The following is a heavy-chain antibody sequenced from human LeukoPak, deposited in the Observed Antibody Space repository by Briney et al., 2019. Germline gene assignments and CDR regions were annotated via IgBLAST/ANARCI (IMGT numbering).Heavy chain of an antibody. CDR2: IIPILGIA. V-gene: IGHV1-69*04. CDR3: ARGIAAAGKSHDNWFDP. J-gene: IGHJ5*02. CDR1: GGTFSSYA. Sequence: ASVKVSCKASGGTFSSYAISWVRQAPGQGLEWMGRIIPILGIANYAQKFQGRVTITADKSTSTAYMELSSLRSEDTAVYYCARGIAAAGKSHDNWFDPWGQGTLVTVSS. D-gene: IGHD6-13*01.